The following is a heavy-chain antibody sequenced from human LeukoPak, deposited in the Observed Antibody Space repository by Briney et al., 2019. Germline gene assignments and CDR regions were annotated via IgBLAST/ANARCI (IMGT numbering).Heavy chain of an antibody. V-gene: IGHV3-7*03. CDR1: GFSFSTYW. J-gene: IGHJ4*02. D-gene: IGHD5-24*01. Sequence: GGSLRLSCAASGFSFSTYWMAWVRQAPGKGLEWVANIKEDGTETYYVDSVKGRFTISRDNAKNSLYLQMNSLRVEDTAVYYCAKEGRSLQTYWGQGTLVTVSS. CDR3: AKEGRSLQTY. CDR2: IKEDGTET.